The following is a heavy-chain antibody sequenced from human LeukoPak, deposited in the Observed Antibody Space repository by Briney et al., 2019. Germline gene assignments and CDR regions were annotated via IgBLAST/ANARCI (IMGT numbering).Heavy chain of an antibody. CDR1: GGSISSSSYY. V-gene: IGHV4-39*01. CDR2: IYYSGST. Sequence: SETLSLTCTVSGGSISSSSYYWGWIRQPPGKGLEWIGSIYYSGSTYYKPSLKSRVTISVDTSKNQFSLKLSSVTAADTAVYYCARQGPIADARFDPWGQGTLVSLSS. J-gene: IGHJ5*02. D-gene: IGHD6-13*01. CDR3: ARQGPIADARFDP.